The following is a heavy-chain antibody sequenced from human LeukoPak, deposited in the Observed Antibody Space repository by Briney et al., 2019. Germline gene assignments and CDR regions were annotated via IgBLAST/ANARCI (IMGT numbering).Heavy chain of an antibody. CDR2: IYPADSHT. V-gene: IGHV5-51*01. J-gene: IGHJ4*02. D-gene: IGHD5-12*01. CDR3: ARRNYDVRGHPPSFDY. CDR1: GYIFTNYW. Sequence: GESLKISCKASGYIFTNYWIGWVRQMPGKGLEWMGIIYPADSHTRYSPSFQGQVTISADMSITTAYLQWDSLKASDTAMYYCARRNYDVRGHPPSFDYWGRGTLVTVSA.